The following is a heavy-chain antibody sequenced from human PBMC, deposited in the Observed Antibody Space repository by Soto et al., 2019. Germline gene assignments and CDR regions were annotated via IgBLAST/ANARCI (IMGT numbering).Heavy chain of an antibody. D-gene: IGHD2-15*01. Sequence: PRESLKISCKGSGYSFTSYWIGWVRQMPGKGLEWMGIIYPGDSDTRYSPSFQGQVTISADKSISTAYLQWSSLKASDTAMYYCARRLYCRCGSCYSYYYYGMDVWGQGTTVTVS. J-gene: IGHJ6*02. V-gene: IGHV5-51*01. CDR2: IYPGDSDT. CDR1: GYSFTSYW. CDR3: ARRLYCRCGSCYSYYYYGMDV.